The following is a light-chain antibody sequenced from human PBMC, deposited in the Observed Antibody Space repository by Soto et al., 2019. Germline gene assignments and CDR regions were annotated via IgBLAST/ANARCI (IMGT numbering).Light chain of an antibody. CDR1: QDISKD. CDR2: AAS. V-gene: IGKV1-6*01. CDR3: LQDHGFPLT. J-gene: IGKJ4*02. Sequence: AIQMTQSPSSLSASVGDRVTITCRASQDISKDLGWYQQKPGKAPKLLIYAASSLQSEVPSRFSGSGSGTDFTLTISSLQPEDFATYYCLQDHGFPLTFGGGTKVEIK.